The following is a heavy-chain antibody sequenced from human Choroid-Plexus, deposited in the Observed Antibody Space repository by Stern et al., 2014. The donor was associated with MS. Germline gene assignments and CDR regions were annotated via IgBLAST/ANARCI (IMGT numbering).Heavy chain of an antibody. CDR2: ITYDGSK. CDR3: AKDRQYLTFFFDF. V-gene: IGHV3-30*18. J-gene: IGHJ4*02. D-gene: IGHD2/OR15-2a*01. CDR1: GFSFSSFG. Sequence: VQLEESGGGVVQPGRPLRLSCAASGFSFSSFGMPWVRQAPGKGLERVGFITYDGSKSHAESVKGRFAMSKDNSKNTLYLQMDSLRAEDTAVYYCAKDRQYLTFFFDFWGQGSLVTVSS.